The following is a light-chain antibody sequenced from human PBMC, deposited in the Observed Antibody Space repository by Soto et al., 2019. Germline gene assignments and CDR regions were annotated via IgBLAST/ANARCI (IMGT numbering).Light chain of an antibody. Sequence: DVVMTQSPLSLPVTLGQPASISCRSSQSLVYSDGNTYVNWFQQRPGQSPSRLIYKVSNRDSGVPSRFCGSGSGTDFTLKSSRVEADDFLVSYGMQCTHWLTFGGGTKVEIK. CDR1: QSLVYSDGNTY. CDR3: MQCTHWLT. J-gene: IGKJ4*01. CDR2: KVS. V-gene: IGKV2-30*01.